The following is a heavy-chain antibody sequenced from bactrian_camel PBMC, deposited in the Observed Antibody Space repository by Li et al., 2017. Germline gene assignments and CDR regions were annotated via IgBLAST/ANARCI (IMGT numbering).Heavy chain of an antibody. CDR2: IDTSGST. D-gene: IGHD8*01. Sequence: HVQLVESGGDSVEPGGSLRVSCVASGDTRGVWCMGWFRQAPGKEREEVAGIDTSGSTYYADSVKGRFAIWQDNAKATVYLEINYLRPEDTAMYYCAADLLLMRPLEASEYKYWGQGTQVTVS. CDR3: AADLLLMRPLEASEYKY. J-gene: IGHJ4*01. CDR1: GDTRGVWC. V-gene: IGHV3S53*01.